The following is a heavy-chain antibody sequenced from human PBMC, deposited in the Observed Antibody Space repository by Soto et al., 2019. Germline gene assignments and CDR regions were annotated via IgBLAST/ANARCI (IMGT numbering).Heavy chain of an antibody. CDR3: ARDLRGGSYAMDV. V-gene: IGHV4-31*03. Sequence: PSETLSLTCTVSGGSINNGGYYWSWIRQHPGKGLEWIGYIFYSGSTYYNPSLKSRVTISVDTSKNQFSLKLSSVTAADTAVYYCARDLRGGSYAMDVWGQGTTVTV. D-gene: IGHD3-10*01. CDR2: IFYSGST. J-gene: IGHJ6*02. CDR1: GGSINNGGYY.